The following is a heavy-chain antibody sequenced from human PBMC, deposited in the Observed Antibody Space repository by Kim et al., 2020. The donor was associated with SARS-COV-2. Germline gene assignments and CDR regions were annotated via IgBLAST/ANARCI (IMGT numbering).Heavy chain of an antibody. Sequence: SETLSLTCTVSGGSISSYYWSWIRQPPGKGLEWIGYIYYSGSTNYNPSLKSRVTISVDTSKNQFSLKLSSVTAEDTAVYYCARDRRGDYGDYGGSRSVDYGMDVWGQGTTVTVSS. V-gene: IGHV4-59*01. D-gene: IGHD4-17*01. J-gene: IGHJ6*02. CDR1: GGSISSYY. CDR3: ARDRRGDYGDYGGSRSVDYGMDV. CDR2: IYYSGST.